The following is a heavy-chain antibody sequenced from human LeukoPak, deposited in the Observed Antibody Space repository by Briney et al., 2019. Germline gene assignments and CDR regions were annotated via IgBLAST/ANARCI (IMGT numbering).Heavy chain of an antibody. V-gene: IGHV4-38-2*02. Sequence: SETLSLTCTVSGYSISSGYYWGWIRQPPGKGLEWIGSIYHSGSTYYNPSLKSRVTISVDTSKNQFSLKLSSVTAADTAVCYCARVLSSGSPPRDYWGQGTLVTVSS. CDR3: ARVLSSGSPPRDY. CDR1: GYSISSGYY. J-gene: IGHJ4*02. D-gene: IGHD3-10*01. CDR2: IYHSGST.